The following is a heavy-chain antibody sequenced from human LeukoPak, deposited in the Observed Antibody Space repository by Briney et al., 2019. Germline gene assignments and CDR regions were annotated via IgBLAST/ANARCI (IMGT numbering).Heavy chain of an antibody. CDR1: GFTFSDYS. CDR2: ISGSSSAV. D-gene: IGHD3-10*01. J-gene: IGHJ4*02. CDR3: ATGPYGPKDY. V-gene: IGHV3-48*02. Sequence: GGSLRLSCAASGFTFSDYSMIWVRQAPGKGLQWVSYISGSSSAVYYADSVKGRFTISRDNAKNSLYLQMNSLRDEDTAVYYCATGPYGPKDYWGQGTLVTVSS.